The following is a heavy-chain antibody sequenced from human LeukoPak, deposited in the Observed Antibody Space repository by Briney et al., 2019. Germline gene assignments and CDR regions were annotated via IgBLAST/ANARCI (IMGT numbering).Heavy chain of an antibody. J-gene: IGHJ4*02. V-gene: IGHV3-30*18. CDR2: ISYDGSNK. CDR1: GFTFSSYW. D-gene: IGHD6-13*01. Sequence: GGSLRLSCAASGFTFSSYWMSWVRQAPGKGLEWVAVISYDGSNKYYADSVKGRFTISRDNSKNTLFLQMSSLRAEDTAVYYCAKDRRRQSGIAAAGDFDYWGQGTLVTVSS. CDR3: AKDRRRQSGIAAAGDFDY.